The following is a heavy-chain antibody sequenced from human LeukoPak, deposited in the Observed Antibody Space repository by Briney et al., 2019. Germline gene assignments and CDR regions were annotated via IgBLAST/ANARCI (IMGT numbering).Heavy chain of an antibody. V-gene: IGHV4-59*08. CDR3: ARYTTSTLPNWFDP. D-gene: IGHD2/OR15-2a*01. J-gene: IGHJ5*02. CDR1: GGSISGYF. CDR2: IYYTGST. Sequence: SEIWSLTCTVSGGSISGYFWSWIRQPPGKGLEWIGYIYYTGSTSYNPSLTRRVTISLDTSKNQFSLRLSSVTAADTAIYYCARYTTSTLPNWFDPWGHGNLVSVSS.